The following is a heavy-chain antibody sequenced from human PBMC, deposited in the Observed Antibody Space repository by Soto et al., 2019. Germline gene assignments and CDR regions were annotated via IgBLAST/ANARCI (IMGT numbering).Heavy chain of an antibody. CDR3: AKDGIAAAGTDLYYYFDY. V-gene: IGHV3-23*04. Sequence: EVQLVESGGGLVQPGGSLRLSCAASGFTFSIHEMNWVRQAPGKGLEWVSYISGSGGSTYYADSVKGRFTISRDNSKNTLYLQMNSLRAEDTAVYYCAKDGIAAAGTDLYYYFDYWGQGTLVTVSS. J-gene: IGHJ4*02. CDR2: ISGSGGST. CDR1: GFTFSIHE. D-gene: IGHD6-13*01.